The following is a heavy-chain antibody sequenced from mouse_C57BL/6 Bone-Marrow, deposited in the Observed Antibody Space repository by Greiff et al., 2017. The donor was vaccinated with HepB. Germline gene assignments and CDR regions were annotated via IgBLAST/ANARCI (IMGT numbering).Heavy chain of an antibody. Sequence: VQLQQPGAELVKPGASVKLSCKASGYTFTSYWMQWVKQRPGQGLEWIGEIDPSDSYTNYNQKFKGKATLTVDTSSSTAYMQLSSLTSEDSAVYYCARDGILRNPAWFAYWGQGTLVTVSA. CDR2: IDPSDSYT. D-gene: IGHD1-1*01. CDR3: ARDGILRNPAWFAY. CDR1: GYTFTSYW. J-gene: IGHJ3*01. V-gene: IGHV1-50*01.